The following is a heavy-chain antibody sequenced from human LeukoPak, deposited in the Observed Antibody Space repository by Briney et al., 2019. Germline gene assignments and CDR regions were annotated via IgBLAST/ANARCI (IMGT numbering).Heavy chain of an antibody. Sequence: ASVKASCKASSYTFTNYAFTWVRQAPGQGLEWMGWISAYNGNTNYAQKLQGRVTMTTDTSTSTAYMELRSLRSDDTAVYYCASSGSGYGAFDIWGQGTMVTVSS. D-gene: IGHD3-22*01. CDR1: SYTFTNYA. CDR3: ASSGSGYGAFDI. V-gene: IGHV1-18*01. CDR2: ISAYNGNT. J-gene: IGHJ3*02.